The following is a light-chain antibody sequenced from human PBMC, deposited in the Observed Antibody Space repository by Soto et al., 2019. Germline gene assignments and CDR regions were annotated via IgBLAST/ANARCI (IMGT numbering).Light chain of an antibody. J-gene: IGKJ4*01. CDR1: QTISIN. Sequence: EIVLTQSPATLSVSPGERATLSCRASQTISINLAWYQQKPGRAPRLLIYRASTRAPGVPDRFSGSGSGTDFTLTISSLQSEDFAVYYCQHYNNWAPINFGGGTKVEF. V-gene: IGKV3-15*01. CDR2: RAS. CDR3: QHYNNWAPIN.